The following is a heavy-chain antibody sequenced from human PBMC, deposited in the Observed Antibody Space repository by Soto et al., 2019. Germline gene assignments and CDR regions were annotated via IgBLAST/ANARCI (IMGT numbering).Heavy chain of an antibody. Sequence: ASVKVSCKASGYTFTSYDINWVRQATGQGLEWMGWMNPNSGNTGYAQKFQGRVTMTRNTSISTAYMELSRLRSDDTAVYYCARLTGVQKAYYFDYWCQGTLVTVSS. V-gene: IGHV1-8*01. D-gene: IGHD2-8*01. CDR3: ARLTGVQKAYYFDY. J-gene: IGHJ4*02. CDR2: MNPNSGNT. CDR1: GYTFTSYD.